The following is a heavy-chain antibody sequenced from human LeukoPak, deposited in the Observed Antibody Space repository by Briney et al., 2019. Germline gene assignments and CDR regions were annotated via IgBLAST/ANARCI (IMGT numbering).Heavy chain of an antibody. Sequence: KRGESLKISCKGSGYSFTSYWIAWMRQMPGKGLEWMGIIYPRDSDSRYSPSFQGQVTISVDKPTSTAYLQWSSLKASDTAVYYCARRGYCSGGNCFFSAFDVWGQGTMVTVSS. D-gene: IGHD2-15*01. V-gene: IGHV5-51*01. J-gene: IGHJ3*01. CDR2: IYPRDSDS. CDR3: ARRGYCSGGNCFFSAFDV. CDR1: GYSFTSYW.